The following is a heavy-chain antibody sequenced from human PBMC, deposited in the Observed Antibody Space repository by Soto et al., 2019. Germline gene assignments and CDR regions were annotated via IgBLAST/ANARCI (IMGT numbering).Heavy chain of an antibody. D-gene: IGHD5-12*01. V-gene: IGHV4-30-2*01. Sequence: QLQLQESGSGLVKPSQTLSLTCAVSGGSISSGGYSWSWIRQPPGKGLEWIGYIYHSGSTYYNPSLKRRVTISVDRSKNQCSLKLSSVTAADTAVYYCARVGSGYDFSGYFDLWGRGTLVTVSS. CDR1: GGSISSGGYS. J-gene: IGHJ2*01. CDR2: IYHSGST. CDR3: ARVGSGYDFSGYFDL.